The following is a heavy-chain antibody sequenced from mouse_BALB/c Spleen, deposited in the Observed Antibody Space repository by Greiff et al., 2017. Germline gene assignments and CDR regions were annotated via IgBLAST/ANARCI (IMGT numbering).Heavy chain of an antibody. Sequence: VQLLESGAELARPGASVKLSCTASGYTFTSYTMHWVKQRPGQGLEWIGYINPSSGYTNYTQKGKDKATLTADKSSSTAYMQLSSLTSEDSAVYYYAIGDDGDCFDYWGQGTLVTVSA. CDR1: GYTFTSYT. CDR3: AIGDDGDCFDY. D-gene: IGHD2-2*01. J-gene: IGHJ3*01. CDR2: INPSSGYT. V-gene: IGHV1-4*01.